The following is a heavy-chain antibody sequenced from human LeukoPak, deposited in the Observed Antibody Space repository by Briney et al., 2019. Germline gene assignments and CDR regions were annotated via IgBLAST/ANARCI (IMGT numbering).Heavy chain of an antibody. V-gene: IGHV3-11*04. CDR1: GFTFSDYY. CDR3: ARDRGYCSSTSCYNDYYGMDV. Sequence: GGSLRLSCAASGFTFSDYYMSWIRQAPGKGLEWVSYISSSSSTIYYADSVKGRFTISRDNAKNSLYLQMNSLRAEDTAVYYCARDRGYCSSTSCYNDYYGMDVWGQGTTVTVSS. CDR2: ISSSSSTI. J-gene: IGHJ6*02. D-gene: IGHD2-2*02.